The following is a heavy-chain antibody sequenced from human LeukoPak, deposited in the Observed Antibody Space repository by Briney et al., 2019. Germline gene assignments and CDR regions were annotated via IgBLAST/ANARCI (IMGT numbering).Heavy chain of an antibody. J-gene: IGHJ5*02. D-gene: IGHD2-2*01. CDR2: INTYSGRR. V-gene: IGHV1-18*01. CDR1: GYTFTNYG. CDR3: AKVGLVGQLLFDRWFDP. Sequence: ASVKVSCKASGYTFTNYGITWVRQAPGQGLEWMGWINTYSGRRNYPEKFEDRVTMTTDTSTSTAYVELRSLRSDDTAVYYCAKVGLVGQLLFDRWFDPWGQGTLVTVSS.